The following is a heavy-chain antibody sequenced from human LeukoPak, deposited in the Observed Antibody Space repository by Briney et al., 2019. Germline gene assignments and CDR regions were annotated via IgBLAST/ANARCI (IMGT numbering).Heavy chain of an antibody. V-gene: IGHV1-69*05. D-gene: IGHD6-19*01. CDR2: IIPIFGTA. J-gene: IGHJ4*02. CDR3: ARGSSGWYFFDY. CDR1: GGTFSSYA. Sequence: SVRVSCEASGGTFSSYAISWVRQAPGQGLEWMGGIIPIFGTANYAQKFQGRVTITTDESTSTAYMELSSLRSEDTAVYYCARGSSGWYFFDYWGQGTLVTVSS.